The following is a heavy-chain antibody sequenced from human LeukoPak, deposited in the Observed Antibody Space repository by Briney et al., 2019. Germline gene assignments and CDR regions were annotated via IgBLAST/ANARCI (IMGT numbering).Heavy chain of an antibody. V-gene: IGHV1-3*01. J-gene: IGHJ3*02. CDR3: ARDQSSYDAFDI. CDR2: INAGNGNT. Sequence: ASVKVSCNASGYTFTSYAMHWVRQAPGQRLEWMGWINAGNGNTKYSQKFQGRVTITRDTSASTAYMELSSLRSDDTAVYYCARDQSSYDAFDIWGQGTMVTVSS. CDR1: GYTFTSYA. D-gene: IGHD2-15*01.